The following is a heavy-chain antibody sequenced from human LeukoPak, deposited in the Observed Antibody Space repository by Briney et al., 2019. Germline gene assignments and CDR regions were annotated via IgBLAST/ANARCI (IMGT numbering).Heavy chain of an antibody. CDR3: ARISLSYYDFWSGSKSYYYMDV. D-gene: IGHD3-3*01. CDR1: GFSLSTSGMC. J-gene: IGHJ6*03. Sequence: SGPTLVNPTQTLTLTCTFSGFSLSTSGMCVSWIRQPPGKALEWLARIDWDDDKYYSTSLKTRLTISKDTSKNQVVLTMTNMDPVDTATYYCARISLSYYDFWSGSKSYYYMDVWGKGTTVTVSS. CDR2: IDWDDDK. V-gene: IGHV2-70*11.